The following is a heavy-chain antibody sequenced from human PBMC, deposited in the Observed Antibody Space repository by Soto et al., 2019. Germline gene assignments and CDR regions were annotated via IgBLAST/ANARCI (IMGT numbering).Heavy chain of an antibody. V-gene: IGHV4-39*01. Sequence: PSWTMSLTCTVCGDTMSSSGYSGGLIRQPPGKGLEWIGSIYYSGSTYYNPSLKSRVTISVDTSKNQFSLKLSSVTAADTAVYYCARQGGSSGWPSYYYYGMDVRGQGTTVTVPS. J-gene: IGHJ6*02. CDR2: IYYSGST. D-gene: IGHD6-19*01. CDR3: ARQGGSSGWPSYYYYGMDV. CDR1: GDTMSSSGYS.